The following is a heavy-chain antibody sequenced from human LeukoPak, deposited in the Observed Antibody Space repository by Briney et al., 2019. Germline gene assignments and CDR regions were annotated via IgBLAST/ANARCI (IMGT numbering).Heavy chain of an antibody. J-gene: IGHJ4*02. CDR3: ARDLSGSYWTD. V-gene: IGHV4-38-2*02. CDR1: GYSISSGFY. D-gene: IGHD3-10*01. Sequence: SETLSLTCTVSGYSISSGFYWGWIRQPPGKGLEWIGSIYHSGSTYYNPSLKSRVTISVDTSKNQFSLKLSSVTAADTAVYYCARDLSGSYWTDWGQGTLVTVSS. CDR2: IYHSGST.